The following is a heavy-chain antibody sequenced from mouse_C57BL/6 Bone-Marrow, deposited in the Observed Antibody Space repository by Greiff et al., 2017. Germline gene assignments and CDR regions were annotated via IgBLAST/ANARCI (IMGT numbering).Heavy chain of an antibody. CDR2: ISSGGSYT. Sequence: EVQVVESGGDLVKPGGSLKLSCAASGFTFSSYGMSWVRQTPDKRLEWVATISSGGSYTYYPDSVKGRFTISRDNAKNTLYLQMSSLKSEDTAMYYCARRAAQATSWFAYWGQGTLVTVSA. D-gene: IGHD3-2*02. V-gene: IGHV5-6*01. CDR1: GFTFSSYG. CDR3: ARRAAQATSWFAY. J-gene: IGHJ3*01.